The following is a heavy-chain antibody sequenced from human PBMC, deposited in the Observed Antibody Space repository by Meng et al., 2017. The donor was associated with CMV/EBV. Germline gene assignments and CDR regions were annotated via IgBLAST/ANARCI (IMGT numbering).Heavy chain of an antibody. D-gene: IGHD1-26*01. CDR1: GGSIRSYY. V-gene: IGHV4-59*01. Sequence: RQESGPGLVKPSETLSLTCTVSGGSIRSYYWSWIRQPPGKGLEWIGYIYYSGSTNYNPSLKSRVTISVDTSKNQFSLKLSSVTAADTAVYYCASHYGRYSGSYYGWFDPWGQGTLVTVSS. J-gene: IGHJ5*02. CDR2: IYYSGST. CDR3: ASHYGRYSGSYYGWFDP.